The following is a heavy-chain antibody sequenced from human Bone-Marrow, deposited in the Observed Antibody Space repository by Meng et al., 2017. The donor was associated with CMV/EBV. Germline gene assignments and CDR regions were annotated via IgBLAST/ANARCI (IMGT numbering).Heavy chain of an antibody. CDR2: INPNSGGT. D-gene: IGHD3-3*01. Sequence: ASVKVSCKASGYTFTGYYMHWVRQAPGQGLEWMGWINPNSGGTNYAQKFQGRVTMTRDTSISTAYMELSRLRSDDTAVYYFAVSNYDFGGGYLPFDYWGQGTLVTVSS. CDR3: AVSNYDFGGGYLPFDY. V-gene: IGHV1-2*02. J-gene: IGHJ4*02. CDR1: GYTFTGYY.